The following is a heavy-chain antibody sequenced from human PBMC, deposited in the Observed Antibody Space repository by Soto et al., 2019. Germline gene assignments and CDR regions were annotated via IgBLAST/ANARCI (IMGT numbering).Heavy chain of an antibody. Sequence: QLQLQESGSGLVKPSQTLSLTCAVSSDSISNGGYSWNWIRQPPGKGLEWIGYIYHSGGTDYNPSLKSRVTITVDSSNNQFSLKLSSVTAADTAVYYCARDSRSGYYLEFWGQGTLVTVSS. D-gene: IGHD3-22*01. V-gene: IGHV4-30-2*01. CDR2: IYHSGGT. CDR1: SDSISNGGYS. J-gene: IGHJ4*02. CDR3: ARDSRSGYYLEF.